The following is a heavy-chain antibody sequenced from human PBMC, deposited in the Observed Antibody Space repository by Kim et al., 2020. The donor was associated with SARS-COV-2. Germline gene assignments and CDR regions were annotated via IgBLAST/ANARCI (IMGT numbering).Heavy chain of an antibody. V-gene: IGHV4-34*01. CDR1: GGSFSGYY. CDR3: ARGWRRGSWFDP. D-gene: IGHD1-1*01. J-gene: IGHJ5*02. CDR2: INHSGST. Sequence: SETLSLTCAVYGGSFSGYYWSWIRQPPGKGLEWIGEINHSGSTNYNPSLKSRVTISVDTSKNQFSLKLSSVTAADTAVYYCARGWRRGSWFDPWGQGTLVTVSS.